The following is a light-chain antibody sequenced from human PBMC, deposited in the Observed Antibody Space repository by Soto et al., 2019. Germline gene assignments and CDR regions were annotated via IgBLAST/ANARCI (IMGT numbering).Light chain of an antibody. Sequence: EIVLTQSPATLSLSPGERATLSCRASQSVSSYLAWYQQKPGQAPRLLIYDASSRATGIPARFSGSGSGTDCTLTISSLEPEDFALYYCQQRSNWPPVFTFGPGTKVDIK. CDR1: QSVSSY. V-gene: IGKV3-11*01. CDR3: QQRSNWPPVFT. J-gene: IGKJ3*01. CDR2: DAS.